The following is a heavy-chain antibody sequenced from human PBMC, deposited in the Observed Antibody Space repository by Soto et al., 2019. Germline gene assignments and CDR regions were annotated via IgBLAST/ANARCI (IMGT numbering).Heavy chain of an antibody. CDR3: ARAPFGSGYQMQGTLLAPFQH. CDR2: IIPIFGTA. J-gene: IGHJ1*01. Sequence: SVKVSCKASGGTFSSYAISWVRQAPGQGLEWMGGIIPIFGTANYAQKFQGRVTITADESTSTAYMELSSLRSEDTAVYYCARAPFGSGYQMQGTLLAPFQHWGQGTLVTVSS. D-gene: IGHD3-22*01. CDR1: GGTFSSYA. V-gene: IGHV1-69*13.